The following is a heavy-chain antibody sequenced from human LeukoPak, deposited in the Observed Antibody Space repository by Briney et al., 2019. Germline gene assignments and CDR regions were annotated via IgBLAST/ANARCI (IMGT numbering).Heavy chain of an antibody. V-gene: IGHV1-46*01. CDR2: INPSGGST. D-gene: IGHD6-13*01. Sequence: ASVTVSCTASGYTLTSYYMHWVRQAPGQGLEWMGIINPSGGSTSYAQKFQGRVTITADKSTSTAYMELSSLRSEDTAVYYCARDAPPYSSSWYGSAFDIWGQGTMVTVSS. J-gene: IGHJ3*02. CDR3: ARDAPPYSSSWYGSAFDI. CDR1: GYTLTSYY.